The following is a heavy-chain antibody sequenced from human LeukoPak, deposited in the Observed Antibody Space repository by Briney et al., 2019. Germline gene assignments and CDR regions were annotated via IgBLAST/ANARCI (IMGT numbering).Heavy chain of an antibody. Sequence: ASVKVSCKASGYTFTSYGISWVRQAPGQGLEWMGGIIPIFGTANYAQKFQGRVTITADESTSTAYMELSSLRSEDTAVYYCARIATYDSSGYYSRIGYFQHWGQGTLVTVSS. CDR1: GYTFTSYG. V-gene: IGHV1-69*13. D-gene: IGHD3-22*01. CDR2: IIPIFGTA. J-gene: IGHJ1*01. CDR3: ARIATYDSSGYYSRIGYFQH.